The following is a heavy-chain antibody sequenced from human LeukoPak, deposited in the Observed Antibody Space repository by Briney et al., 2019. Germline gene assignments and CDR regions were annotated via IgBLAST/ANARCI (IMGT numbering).Heavy chain of an antibody. D-gene: IGHD1-7*01. CDR1: GFTFSSYG. CDR2: ISYDGSNK. CDR3: AKDRELLVMYFDY. Sequence: GESLRLSCAASGFTFSSYGMHWVRQAPGKGLEWVAVISYDGSNKYYADSVKGRFTISRDNSKNTLYLQMNSLRAEDTAVYYCAKDRELLVMYFDYWGQGTLVTVAS. J-gene: IGHJ4*02. V-gene: IGHV3-30*18.